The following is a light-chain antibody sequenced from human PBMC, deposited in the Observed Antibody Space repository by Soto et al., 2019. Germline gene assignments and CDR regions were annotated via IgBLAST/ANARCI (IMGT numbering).Light chain of an antibody. Sequence: DIQMTQSPSSLSASVGDRVTITCRASQGISNFLAWYQQKPGKVPKLLISAASTLQSGVPSRFSGSGSGTDFTLIITSLQREDVATYYCQKYSSVITFGQGTRLEIK. V-gene: IGKV1-27*01. CDR1: QGISNF. J-gene: IGKJ5*01. CDR3: QKYSSVIT. CDR2: AAS.